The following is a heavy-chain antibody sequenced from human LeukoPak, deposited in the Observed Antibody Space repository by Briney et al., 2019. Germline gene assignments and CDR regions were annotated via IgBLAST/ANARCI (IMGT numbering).Heavy chain of an antibody. CDR2: ISGSGGST. CDR1: GLTFSGYA. D-gene: IGHD6-13*01. CDR3: APNPKQQLIWLALYYFDY. V-gene: IGHV3-23*01. Sequence: GGSLRLSCAASGLTFSGYAMSWVRQAPGKELEWVSAISGSGGSTYYADSVKGRFTISRDNSKNTLYLQMNSLRAEDTAVYYCAPNPKQQLIWLALYYFDYLGQGTLVTVSS. J-gene: IGHJ4*02.